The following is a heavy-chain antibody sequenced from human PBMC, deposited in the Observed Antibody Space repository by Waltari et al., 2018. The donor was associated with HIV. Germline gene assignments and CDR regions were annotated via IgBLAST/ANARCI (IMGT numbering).Heavy chain of an antibody. CDR1: GGSISSGSYY. Sequence: QVQLQESGPGLVKPSQTLSLTCTVSGGSISSGSYYWSWIRQPAGKGLEWIGRTYTSGTTNSNPSLKGQVTISVDTSKSQFSLKLSSVTAADTAVYYCAREEAQQLPPLGMDVWGQGTTVTVSS. CDR3: AREEAQQLPPLGMDV. J-gene: IGHJ6*02. D-gene: IGHD6-13*01. V-gene: IGHV4-61*02. CDR2: TYTSGTT.